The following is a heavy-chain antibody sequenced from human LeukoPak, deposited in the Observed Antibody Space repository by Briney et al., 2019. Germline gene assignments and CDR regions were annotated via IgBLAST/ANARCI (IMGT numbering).Heavy chain of an antibody. CDR1: GFTFSKYW. V-gene: IGHV3-7*04. CDR3: VRQLDGTLDY. D-gene: IGHD1-26*01. J-gene: IGHJ4*02. Sequence: GGSLRLSCAASGFTFSKYWMSWVRQAPGKGLEWVANIRQDGGEKYYEDSVEGRFTISRDNAKNSLDLQMNSLRAEDTAVYYCVRQLDGTLDYWGQGTLVTVSS. CDR2: IRQDGGEK.